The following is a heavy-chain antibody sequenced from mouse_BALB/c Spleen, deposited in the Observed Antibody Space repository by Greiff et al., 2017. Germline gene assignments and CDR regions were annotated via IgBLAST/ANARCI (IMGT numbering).Heavy chain of an antibody. CDR1: GYTFTDYE. J-gene: IGHJ2*01. CDR2: IDPETGGT. Sequence: VQLQQSGPELVKPGASVKMSCKASGYTFTDYEMHWVKQTPVHGLEWIGAIDPETGGTAYNQKFKGKATLTADKSSSTAYMELRSLTSEDSAVYYCTRGDGYTFDYWGQGTTLTVSS. V-gene: IGHV1-15*01. CDR3: TRGDGYTFDY. D-gene: IGHD1-2*01.